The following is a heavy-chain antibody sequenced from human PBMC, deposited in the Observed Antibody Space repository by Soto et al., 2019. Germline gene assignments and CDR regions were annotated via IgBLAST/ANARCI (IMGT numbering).Heavy chain of an antibody. V-gene: IGHV3-23*01. J-gene: IGHJ4*02. CDR2: ISGSGGST. D-gene: IGHD1-26*01. Sequence: EVQLLESGGGLVQPGGSLRLSCAASGFTFSSYAMSWVRQAPGKGLEWVSAISGSGGSTYYADSVKGRFTISRDNSKNTLYLQMNSLRAEDTVVYYCAKALKSGSYSLGYWGQGTLVTVSS. CDR1: GFTFSSYA. CDR3: AKALKSGSYSLGY.